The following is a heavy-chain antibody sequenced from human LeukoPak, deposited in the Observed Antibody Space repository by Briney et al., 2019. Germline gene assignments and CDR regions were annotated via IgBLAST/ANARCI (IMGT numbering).Heavy chain of an antibody. CDR3: AKKGYSTGWYTDY. CDR2: ISSSSSYI. D-gene: IGHD6-19*01. J-gene: IGHJ4*02. V-gene: IGHV3-23*01. CDR1: GFTFNNYA. Sequence: GGSLRLSCTPSGFTFNNYAMSWVRQAPGKGLEWVSSISSSSSYIYYADSVKGRFTISRDNSKNTLHLQMNSLRAGDTAIYYCAKKGYSTGWYTDYWGQGTLVTVSS.